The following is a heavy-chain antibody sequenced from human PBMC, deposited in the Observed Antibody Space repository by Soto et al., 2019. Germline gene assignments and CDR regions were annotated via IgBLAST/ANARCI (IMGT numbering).Heavy chain of an antibody. J-gene: IGHJ4*02. D-gene: IGHD2-15*01. V-gene: IGHV3-23*01. CDR3: AKLRSYCSGGSCYSGLSDY. CDR1: GFTFSSYA. CDR2: ISGSGGST. Sequence: ESGGGLVQPGGSLRLSCAASGFTFSSYAMSWVRQAPGKGLEWVSAISGSGGSTYYADSVKGRFTISRDNSKNTLYLQMNSLRAEDTAVYYCAKLRSYCSGGSCYSGLSDYWGQGTLVTVSS.